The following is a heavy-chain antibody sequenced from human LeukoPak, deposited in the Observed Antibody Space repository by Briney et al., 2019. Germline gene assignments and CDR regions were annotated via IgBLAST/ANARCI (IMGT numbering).Heavy chain of an antibody. J-gene: IGHJ4*02. D-gene: IGHD1-14*01. Sequence: PGGSLRLSCAASGFIFTDYSMNWVRQAPGKGLEWVSYISSPSTNIYYVDSVKGRFTISRDNAKNSLYLQMNSLRADDTAVYYCARTPTTWGQGTLVTVSS. V-gene: IGHV3-48*01. CDR2: ISSPSTNI. CDR1: GFIFTDYS. CDR3: ARTPTT.